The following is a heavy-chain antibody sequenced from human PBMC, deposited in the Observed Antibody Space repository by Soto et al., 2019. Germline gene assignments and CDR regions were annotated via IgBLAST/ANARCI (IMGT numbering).Heavy chain of an antibody. Sequence: QVKLQESGPGLVRPSGPLSLPCAVPGASINSISCWTWVRQPPGKGREWIAEIYYSGGTSYNPSLKSRVTISMDKSKNQFSLNLTSVTAADTAMYYCARDTGWGLGYWGQGTLVTVSS. CDR2: IYYSGGT. CDR1: GASINSISC. V-gene: IGHV4-4*02. J-gene: IGHJ4*02. CDR3: ARDTGWGLGY. D-gene: IGHD6-19*01.